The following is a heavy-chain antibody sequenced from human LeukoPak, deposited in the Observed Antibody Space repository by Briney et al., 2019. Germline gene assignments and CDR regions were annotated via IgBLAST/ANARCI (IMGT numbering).Heavy chain of an antibody. V-gene: IGHV1-69*01. J-gene: IGHJ1*01. CDR3: AREEAYCGGDCYQYFQH. CDR1: GGTFSSYA. CDR2: IIPIFGTA. D-gene: IGHD2-21*02. Sequence: ASVKVSCKASGGTFSSYAISWVRQAPGQGLEWMGGIIPIFGTANYAQKFQGRVTITADESTSTAYMELSSLRSEDTAVYYCAREEAYCGGDCYQYFQHWGQGTLVTVSS.